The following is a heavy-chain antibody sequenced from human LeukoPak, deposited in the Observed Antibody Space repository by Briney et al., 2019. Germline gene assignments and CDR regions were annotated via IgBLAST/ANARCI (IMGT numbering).Heavy chain of an antibody. V-gene: IGHV3-21*01. Sequence: GRSLTLSCAASGLTFSRYKMNWVRQPPGKGLEWVSSIGTSSNNIYYTDSVKGRFTISRDNAKNSLYLQVDSLRVEDTAVYFCASGTVGNYALDYWGQGTLVTVSS. D-gene: IGHD1-7*01. CDR3: ASGTVGNYALDY. J-gene: IGHJ4*02. CDR2: IGTSSNNI. CDR1: GLTFSRYK.